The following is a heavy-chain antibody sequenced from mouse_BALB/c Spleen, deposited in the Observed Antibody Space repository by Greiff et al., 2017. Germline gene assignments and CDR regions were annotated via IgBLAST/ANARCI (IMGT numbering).Heavy chain of an antibody. V-gene: IGHV3-2*02. CDR3: ANLYDGSWFAY. J-gene: IGHJ3*01. Sequence: EVKLQESGPGLVKPSQSLSLTCTVTGYSITSDYAWNWIRQFPGNKLEWMGYISYSGSTSYNPSLKSRISITRDTSKNQFFLQLNSVTTEDTATYYCANLYDGSWFAYWGQGTLVTVSA. CDR1: GYSITSDYA. CDR2: ISYSGST. D-gene: IGHD2-3*01.